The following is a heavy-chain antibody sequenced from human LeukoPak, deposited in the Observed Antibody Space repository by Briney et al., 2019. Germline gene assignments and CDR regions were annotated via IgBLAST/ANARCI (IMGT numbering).Heavy chain of an antibody. V-gene: IGHV4-34*01. CDR3: ARALTTVTRRYGMDV. D-gene: IGHD4-17*01. Sequence: SETLSLTCAVYGGSFSGYYWSWIRQPPGKGLGWIGEINHSGSTNYNPSLKSRVTISVDTSKNQFSLKLSSVTAADTAVYYCARALTTVTRRYGMDVWGQGTTVTVSS. J-gene: IGHJ6*02. CDR1: GGSFSGYY. CDR2: INHSGST.